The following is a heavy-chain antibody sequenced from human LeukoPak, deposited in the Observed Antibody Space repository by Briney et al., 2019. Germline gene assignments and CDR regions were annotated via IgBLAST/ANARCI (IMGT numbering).Heavy chain of an antibody. CDR2: ISYDGSNK. CDR3: AKDGLSVVYYYYGMDV. V-gene: IGHV3-30*18. CDR1: GFTFSSYG. J-gene: IGHJ6*02. Sequence: GGSLRLSCAASGFTFSSYGMHWVRQAPGKGLEWVAVISYDGSNKYYADSVKGRFTISRDNSENTLYLQMNSLRAEDTAVYYCAKDGLSVVYYYYGMDVWGQGTTVTVSS. D-gene: IGHD2-15*01.